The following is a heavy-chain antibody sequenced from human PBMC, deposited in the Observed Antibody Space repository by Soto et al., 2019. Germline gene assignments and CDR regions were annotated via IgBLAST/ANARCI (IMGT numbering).Heavy chain of an antibody. CDR1: GFTFSGYD. V-gene: IGHV3-13*04. CDR2: IGTSGDT. CDR3: ARGALGFDP. D-gene: IGHD6-6*01. J-gene: IGHJ5*02. Sequence: EVQVVESGGGLVQPGGSLRLSCAASGFTFSGYDMHWVRQATGRGLEWVSGIGTSGDTYYAGSVKGRSTISRENPKNSVYLQMNSLRAGDTAVYYCARGALGFDPWGQGTLVAVYS.